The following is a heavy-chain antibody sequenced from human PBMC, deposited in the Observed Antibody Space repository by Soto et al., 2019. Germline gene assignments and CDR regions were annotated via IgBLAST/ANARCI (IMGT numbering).Heavy chain of an antibody. Sequence: GASVKVSCKTSIDTFTTYTIQWVRQAPGQRFEWMGRIYAGNGDTKYSEKLQGRVIMTRDTSAKTVYMELTSLRSEDTAVYYCAGRSHDGDYSDFQVWGQGTLVTVSS. CDR1: IDTFTTYT. CDR3: AGRSHDGDYSDFQV. CDR2: IYAGNGDT. V-gene: IGHV1-3*01. J-gene: IGHJ4*02. D-gene: IGHD4-17*01.